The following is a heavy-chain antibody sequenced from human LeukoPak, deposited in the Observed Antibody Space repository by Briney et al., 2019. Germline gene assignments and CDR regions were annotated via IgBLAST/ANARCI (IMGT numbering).Heavy chain of an antibody. Sequence: SETLSLTCTVSGDSLRTYYWSWIRQPPGKGLEWIGHVFDSGSTNYNPSLKSRVTISVDTSKNQFSLKLSSVTAADTAVYYCARNAAGLNYFDYWGQGTLVTVSS. J-gene: IGHJ4*02. V-gene: IGHV4-59*08. CDR3: ARNAAGLNYFDY. CDR1: GDSLRTYY. CDR2: VFDSGST. D-gene: IGHD6-13*01.